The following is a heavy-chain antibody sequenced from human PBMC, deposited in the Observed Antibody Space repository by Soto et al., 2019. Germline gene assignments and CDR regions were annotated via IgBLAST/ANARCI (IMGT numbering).Heavy chain of an antibody. Sequence: QVQLVESGGGVVQPGRSLRLSCAASGFTFSSYGMHWVRQAPGKGLEWVAVISYDGSNKYYADSVKGRFTISRDNSKNTLYLQMNSLRAEDTAVYYCAVCSHTTYYYYGMDVWGQGTTVTVSS. J-gene: IGHJ6*02. CDR1: GFTFSSYG. V-gene: IGHV3-30*03. CDR3: AVCSHTTYYYYGMDV. D-gene: IGHD3-10*02. CDR2: ISYDGSNK.